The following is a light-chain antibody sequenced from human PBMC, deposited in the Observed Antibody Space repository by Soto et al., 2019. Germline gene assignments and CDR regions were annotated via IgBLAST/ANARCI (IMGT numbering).Light chain of an antibody. CDR1: HSDVGSYNL. CDR2: EVS. Sequence: SVLTQPASVSGSPGRSITISCTGTHSDVGSYNLVSWYQQHPGKAPKVIIYEVSERPSGVSDRFSGSKSGNTASLMISGLQAEDEADYYCCSYAGSTTQTYVFGSGTKVTVL. J-gene: IGLJ1*01. CDR3: CSYAGSTTQTYV. V-gene: IGLV2-23*02.